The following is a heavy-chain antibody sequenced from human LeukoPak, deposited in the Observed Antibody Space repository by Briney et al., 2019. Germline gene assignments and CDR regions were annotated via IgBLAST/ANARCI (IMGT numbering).Heavy chain of an antibody. V-gene: IGHV4-39*01. J-gene: IGHJ4*02. CDR2: IYYSGST. D-gene: IGHD3/OR15-3a*01. CDR3: ARQTGSGLFILP. CDR1: GGSISSSSYY. Sequence: SETLSLTCTVSGGSISSSSYYWGWIRQPPGKGLEWIGSIYYSGSTYYNPSLKSRVTISVDTSKNQFSLKLTSVTAADTAVYYCARQTGSGLFILPGGQGTLVTVSS.